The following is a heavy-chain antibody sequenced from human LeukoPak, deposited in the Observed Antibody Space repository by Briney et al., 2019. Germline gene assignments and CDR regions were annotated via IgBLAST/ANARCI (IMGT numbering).Heavy chain of an antibody. CDR2: LRYDGTNK. V-gene: IGHV3-30*02. CDR3: AKERGITIFGVVIYDAFDI. J-gene: IGHJ3*02. Sequence: GSLRLSCAASGITFSGYAMHWVRQAPGKGLEWVAFLRYDGTNKYNTDSVKGRFTISRDNSKNTLYLQMNSLRAEDTAVYYCAKERGITIFGVVIYDAFDIWGQGTMVTVSS. D-gene: IGHD3-3*01. CDR1: GITFSGYA.